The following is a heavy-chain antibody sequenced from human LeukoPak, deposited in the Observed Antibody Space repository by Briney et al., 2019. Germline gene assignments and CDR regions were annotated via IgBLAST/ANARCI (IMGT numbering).Heavy chain of an antibody. J-gene: IGHJ5*02. CDR2: ISGDGGST. CDR3: AKDTSNYDFWSGFYT. V-gene: IGHV3-43*02. D-gene: IGHD3-3*01. CDR1: GFTFDDYA. Sequence: GGSLRRSCAASGFTFDDYAMHWVRQAPGKGLEWVSLISGDGGSTYYADSVKGRFTISRDNSKNSLYLQMNSLRTEDTALYYCAKDTSNYDFWSGFYTWGQGTLVTVSS.